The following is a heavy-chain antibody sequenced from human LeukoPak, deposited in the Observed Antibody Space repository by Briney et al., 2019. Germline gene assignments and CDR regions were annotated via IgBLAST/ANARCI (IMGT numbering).Heavy chain of an antibody. CDR1: GFTFSGYS. J-gene: IGHJ6*02. CDR3: ARDPLDYRKYYYYGVDV. Sequence: GGSLRLSCAVSGFTFSGYSMHWVRQAPGKGLEWISYISGSSTTISYADSVKGRFTISRDNANHSVYLQMNSLRAEDTAVYYCARDPLDYRKYYYYGVDVWGQGTTVTVSS. D-gene: IGHD4-11*01. V-gene: IGHV3-48*01. CDR2: ISGSSTTI.